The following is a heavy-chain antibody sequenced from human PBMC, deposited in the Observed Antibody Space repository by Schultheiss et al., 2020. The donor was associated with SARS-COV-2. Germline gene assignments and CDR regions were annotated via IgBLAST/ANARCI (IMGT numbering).Heavy chain of an antibody. CDR2: ISAYNGNT. V-gene: IGHV1-18*01. D-gene: IGHD3-3*01. J-gene: IGHJ2*01. CDR3: ARDRYDFWSGYVSYWYFDL. Sequence: ASVKVSCKASGYTFIRYGISWVRQAPGQGLEWMGWISAYNGNTNYAQKLQGRVTMTTDTSTNTAYMELRSLRSDETAVYYCARDRYDFWSGYVSYWYFDLWGRGTLVTVSS. CDR1: GYTFIRYG.